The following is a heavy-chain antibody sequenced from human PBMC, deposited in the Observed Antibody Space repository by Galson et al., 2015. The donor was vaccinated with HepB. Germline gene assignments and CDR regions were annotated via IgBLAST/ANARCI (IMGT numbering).Heavy chain of an antibody. CDR1: GGSFSGYY. J-gene: IGHJ6*02. D-gene: IGHD2-15*01. Sequence: ETLSLTCAVYGGSFSGYYWSWIRQPPGKGLEWIGEINHSGSTNYNPSLKSRVTISVDTSKNQFSLKLSSVTAADTAVYYCARFPGWRDLYYYGMDVWGQGTRVTVSS. CDR2: INHSGST. CDR3: ARFPGWRDLYYYGMDV. V-gene: IGHV4-34*01.